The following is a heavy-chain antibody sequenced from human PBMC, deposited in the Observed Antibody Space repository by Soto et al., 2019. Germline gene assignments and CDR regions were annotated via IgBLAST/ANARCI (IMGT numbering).Heavy chain of an antibody. D-gene: IGHD3-3*01. CDR2: MIYRATA. CDR1: GPSITSYY. V-gene: IGHV4-59*01. J-gene: IGHJ4*02. Sequence: SETLSLTCSVSGPSITSYYWSWIRRPPGKGLEWIGYMIYRATANYNPSLKSRVTISVDTSKNQFSLNLSSVSTADTAMYFCARYDFVAYYFDLWGPGTLVTVSS. CDR3: ARYDFVAYYFDL.